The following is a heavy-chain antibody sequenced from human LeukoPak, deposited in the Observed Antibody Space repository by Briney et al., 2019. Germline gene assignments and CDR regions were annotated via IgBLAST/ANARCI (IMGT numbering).Heavy chain of an antibody. CDR1: GGSIGSTRRY. Sequence: SETLSLTCTVSGGSIGSTRRYWGWIRQPPGKGLEWIGNMYHGGSTYYNPSLKSRVTISVDTSKNQFSLKLSSVTAADTAVYYCASTDLDYYFDYWGQGTLVTVSS. D-gene: IGHD1-1*01. CDR2: MYHGGST. J-gene: IGHJ4*02. V-gene: IGHV4-39*07. CDR3: ASTDLDYYFDY.